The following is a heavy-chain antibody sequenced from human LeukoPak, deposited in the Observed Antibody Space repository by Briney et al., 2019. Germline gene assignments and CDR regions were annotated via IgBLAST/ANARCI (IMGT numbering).Heavy chain of an antibody. CDR1: SGSISGYY. J-gene: IGHJ3*02. CDR3: AADLQAFAFDI. V-gene: IGHV4-59*06. CDR2: IYYSGST. D-gene: IGHD3-3*02. Sequence: SETLSLTCTVSSGSISGYYYNWIRQPPGKGLEWIGYIYYSGSTFHNPSLKSRVTISVDTSKNQFSLKLNSVTAADTAVYYCAADLQAFAFDIWGQGTMVTVSS.